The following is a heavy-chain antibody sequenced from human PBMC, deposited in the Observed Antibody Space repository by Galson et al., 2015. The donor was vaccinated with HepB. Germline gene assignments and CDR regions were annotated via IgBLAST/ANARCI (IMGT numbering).Heavy chain of an antibody. V-gene: IGHV3-53*01. D-gene: IGHD4-17*01. CDR2: IYSGGST. J-gene: IGHJ3*02. CDR1: GFTVSSNY. Sequence: SLRLSCAASGFTVSSNYMSWVRQAPGKGLEWVSVIYSGGSTYYADSVKGRFTISRDNSKNTLYLQMDSLRAEDTAVYYCARSDYGDYVGAFDIWGQGTMVTVSS. CDR3: ARSDYGDYVGAFDI.